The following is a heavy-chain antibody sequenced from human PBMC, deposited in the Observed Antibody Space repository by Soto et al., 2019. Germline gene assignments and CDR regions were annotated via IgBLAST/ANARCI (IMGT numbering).Heavy chain of an antibody. CDR2: IYYSGST. J-gene: IGHJ4*02. D-gene: IGHD2-2*01. Sequence: KPSETLSLTCTVSGGSISSYYWSWIRQPPGKGLEWIGYIYYSGSTNYNPSLKSRVTVSVDTSKNQFSLKLSSVTAADTAVYYCARSRGRRGCSSTSCSLLNTFDYWGQGTLVTAPQ. CDR3: ARSRGRRGCSSTSCSLLNTFDY. CDR1: GGSISSYY. V-gene: IGHV4-59*01.